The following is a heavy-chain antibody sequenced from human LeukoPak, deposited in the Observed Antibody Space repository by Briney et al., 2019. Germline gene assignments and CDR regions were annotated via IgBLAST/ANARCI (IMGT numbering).Heavy chain of an antibody. Sequence: GGSLRLSCAASGFTFSGYWMHWVRQAPGKGLVWVSHINSDESSTSYADSVKGRFTISRDNAKNTLYLGMNSLRAEDTAVYYCARGSSGGTFGYWGQGTLITVSS. D-gene: IGHD3-3*02. CDR2: INSDESST. CDR3: ARGSSGGTFGY. V-gene: IGHV3-74*01. J-gene: IGHJ4*02. CDR1: GFTFSGYW.